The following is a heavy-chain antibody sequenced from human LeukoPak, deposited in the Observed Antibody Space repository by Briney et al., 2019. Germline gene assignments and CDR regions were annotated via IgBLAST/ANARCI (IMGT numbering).Heavy chain of an antibody. CDR2: INHSGRT. CDR3: ARSTYFDWLSLYYYYYGMDV. CDR1: GGSFSGYY. V-gene: IGHV4-34*01. Sequence: SETLSLTCAVYGGSFSGYYWSWIRQPPGKGLEWIGEINHSGRTNYNPSLKSRVTISVDTSKNQFSLKLSSVTAADTAVYYCARSTYFDWLSLYYYYYGMDVWGQGTTVTVSS. J-gene: IGHJ6*02. D-gene: IGHD3-9*01.